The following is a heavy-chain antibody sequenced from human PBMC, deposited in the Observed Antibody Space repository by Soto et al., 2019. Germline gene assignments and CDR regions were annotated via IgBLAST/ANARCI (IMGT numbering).Heavy chain of an antibody. CDR2: IDPSDSDT. J-gene: IGHJ4*02. Sequence: GEALKISCQASGYIFTIYWITWVRQMPGKGLQCVGRIDPSDSDTRYSPSLQGHVTISADKSISTAYLQWSSLKASDTAMYYCARWSGSGFDYWGQGTLVTVSS. CDR1: GYIFTIYW. D-gene: IGHD3-10*01. V-gene: IGHV5-10-1*01. CDR3: ARWSGSGFDY.